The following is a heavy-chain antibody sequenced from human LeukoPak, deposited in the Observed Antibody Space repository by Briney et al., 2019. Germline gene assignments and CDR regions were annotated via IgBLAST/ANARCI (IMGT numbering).Heavy chain of an antibody. D-gene: IGHD4-17*01. CDR3: ARVGATLTTAYFDS. J-gene: IGHJ4*02. CDR2: IYYSGST. V-gene: IGHV4-59*12. Sequence: SETLSLTCTVSGGSISSYYWSWIRQPPGKGLEWIGYIYYSGSTNYNPSLKSRVTISVDTSKNQFSLKLSSVTAADTAVYYCARVGATLTTAYFDSWGQGTLVTVSS. CDR1: GGSISSYY.